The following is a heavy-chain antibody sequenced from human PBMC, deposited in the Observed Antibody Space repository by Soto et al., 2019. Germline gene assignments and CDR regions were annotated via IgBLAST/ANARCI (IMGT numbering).Heavy chain of an antibody. CDR1: GGTFSRYG. Sequence: GASVKVSCKASGGTFSRYGVSWVRQAPGQGLEWMGRIIPVFGIEHYAQKSQGRVTVTADESTSTAYMELSGLTSEDTAVYYCARGLSYYDSSGYSDAFAIWGQGTLVTGSS. V-gene: IGHV1-69*13. D-gene: IGHD3-22*01. CDR2: IIPVFGIE. CDR3: ARGLSYYDSSGYSDAFAI. J-gene: IGHJ3*02.